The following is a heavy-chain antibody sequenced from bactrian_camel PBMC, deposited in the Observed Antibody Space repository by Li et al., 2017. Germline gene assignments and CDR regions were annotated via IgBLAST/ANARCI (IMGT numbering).Heavy chain of an antibody. CDR3: ATPQYPTEATGGPRITPAYNY. J-gene: IGHJ4*01. D-gene: IGHD7*01. CDR1: GFTFSDSA. Sequence: VQLVESGGGLVQPGGSLRLSCTASGFTFSDSAMRWVRQALGKGLEWVSTINSGHTYYTDSVKGRFTISRDGAKTTFYLHMSSLKAEDTALYYCATPQYPTEATGGPRITPAYNYWGQGTQVTVS. CDR2: INSGHT. V-gene: IGHV3S40*01.